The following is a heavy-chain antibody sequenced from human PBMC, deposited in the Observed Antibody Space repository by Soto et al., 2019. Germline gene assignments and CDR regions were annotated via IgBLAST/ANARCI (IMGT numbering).Heavy chain of an antibody. D-gene: IGHD4-17*01. CDR3: ARRPVTYYFDY. CDR1: GFTFSIYA. CDR2: ISGTGIST. Sequence: GGSLRLSCAASGFTFSIYAMIWVRQAPGKGLEWVSAISGTGISTYYADSVKGRFTISRDNSKSTLYLQMDSLRAEDTAVYYCARRPVTYYFDYWGQGTLVTVSS. J-gene: IGHJ4*02. V-gene: IGHV3-23*01.